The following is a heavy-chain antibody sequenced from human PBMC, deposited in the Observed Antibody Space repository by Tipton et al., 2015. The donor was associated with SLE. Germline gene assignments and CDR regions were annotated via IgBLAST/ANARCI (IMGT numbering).Heavy chain of an antibody. J-gene: IGHJ6*02. CDR3: ARVLIAVYGMDV. CDR2: ISYDGSNK. V-gene: IGHV3-30*04. Sequence: SLRLSCAASGFTFSTYAMHWVRQAPVKGLEWVAVISYDGSNKYYADSVKGRFTISRDNSKNTLYLQMNSLRAEDTAVYYCARVLIAVYGMDVWGQGTTVTVSS. CDR1: GFTFSTYA.